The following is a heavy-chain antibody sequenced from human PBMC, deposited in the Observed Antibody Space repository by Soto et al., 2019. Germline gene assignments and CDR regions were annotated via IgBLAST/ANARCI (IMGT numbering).Heavy chain of an antibody. J-gene: IGHJ5*02. Sequence: SETLSLTCTVSGGSISSGGYYWSWIRHHPGKGLEWIGYIYYSGSTYYNPSLKSRVTISVDTSKNQFSLKLSSVTAADTAVYYCARDYSSGDLNWFDPWGQGTLVTVSS. V-gene: IGHV4-31*03. CDR1: GGSISSGGYY. D-gene: IGHD6-19*01. CDR2: IYYSGST. CDR3: ARDYSSGDLNWFDP.